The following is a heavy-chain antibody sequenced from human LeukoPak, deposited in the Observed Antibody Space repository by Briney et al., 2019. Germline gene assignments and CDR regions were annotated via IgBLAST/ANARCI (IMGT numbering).Heavy chain of an antibody. CDR2: IWYDGSNK. J-gene: IGHJ6*02. D-gene: IGHD2-2*01. CDR1: GFTFSSYA. CDR3: AREHGGYCSSTSCYGLHYYYYGMDV. Sequence: PGRSLRLSCAASGFTFSSYAMHWVRQAPGKGLEWVAVIWYDGSNKYYADSVKGRFTISRDNSKNTLYLQMNSLRAEDAAVYYCAREHGGYCSSTSCYGLHYYYYGMDVWGQGTTVTVSS. V-gene: IGHV3-33*08.